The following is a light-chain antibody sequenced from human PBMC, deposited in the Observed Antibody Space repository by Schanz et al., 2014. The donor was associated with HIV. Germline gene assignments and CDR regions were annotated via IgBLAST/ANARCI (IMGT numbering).Light chain of an antibody. V-gene: IGKV3-20*01. CDR3: QQYGSSPYT. CDR1: QSVSSF. Sequence: EIVLTQSPATLSLSPGERATLSCRARQSVSSFLAWYQQKPGQAPRLLIYGASNRATGIPDRFSGSGSGTDFILTISRLEPEDFAVYYCQQYGSSPYTFGQGTKLEIK. J-gene: IGKJ2*01. CDR2: GAS.